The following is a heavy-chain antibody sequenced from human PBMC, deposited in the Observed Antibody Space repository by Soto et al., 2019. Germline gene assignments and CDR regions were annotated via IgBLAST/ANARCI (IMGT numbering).Heavy chain of an antibody. V-gene: IGHV5-51*01. Sequence: GESLKISCKGSGYSFTSYWIGWVRQMPGKGLEWMGIIYPGDSNTRYSPSLQGQVTISVDKSISTAYLQWSSLKATDTAMYYCARHAYDFWSGHPNPRYYYGMDVWGQGTTVTVTS. D-gene: IGHD3-3*01. CDR2: IYPGDSNT. CDR1: GYSFTSYW. J-gene: IGHJ6*02. CDR3: ARHAYDFWSGHPNPRYYYGMDV.